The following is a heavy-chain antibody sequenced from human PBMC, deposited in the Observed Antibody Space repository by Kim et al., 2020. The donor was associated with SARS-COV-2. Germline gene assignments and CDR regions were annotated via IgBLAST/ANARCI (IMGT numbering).Heavy chain of an antibody. CDR3: ARGPNYSPFDY. V-gene: IGHV3-48*03. CDR2: I. Sequence: IYYADSVRGRITTSRDNDKNSLYLQMNSLRAEDTAVYYCARGPNYSPFDYWGQGTLVTVSS. J-gene: IGHJ4*02. D-gene: IGHD4-4*01.